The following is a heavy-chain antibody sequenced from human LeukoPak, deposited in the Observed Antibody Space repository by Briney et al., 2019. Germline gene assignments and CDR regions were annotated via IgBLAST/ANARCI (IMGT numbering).Heavy chain of an antibody. CDR2: ISSSSSYI. D-gene: IGHD6-13*01. CDR1: GFTSRTYS. V-gene: IGHV3-21*01. CDR3: ASGRQQLVF. J-gene: IGHJ4*02. Sequence: GGPLRLSCAASGFTSRTYSMNWFGQAPGKGRKWVSSISSSSSYIYYADSVKGRFTISRDNAKNSLYLQMNSLRAEDTAVNYCASGRQQLVFGGQGTLVTVSS.